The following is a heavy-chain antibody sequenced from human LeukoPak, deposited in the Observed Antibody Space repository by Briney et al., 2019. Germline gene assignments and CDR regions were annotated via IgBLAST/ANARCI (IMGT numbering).Heavy chain of an antibody. J-gene: IGHJ4*02. V-gene: IGHV1-18*01. Sequence: ASVKVSCKASGYTFTSYGISWVRQAPGQGLEWVGWISAYNGNTNYAQKLQGRVTMTTDTSTSTAYMELRSLRSDDTAVYYCARDGIGGIYDILTGYYPPFDYWGQGTLVTVSS. CDR1: GYTFTSYG. CDR3: ARDGIGGIYDILTGYYPPFDY. CDR2: ISAYNGNT. D-gene: IGHD3-9*01.